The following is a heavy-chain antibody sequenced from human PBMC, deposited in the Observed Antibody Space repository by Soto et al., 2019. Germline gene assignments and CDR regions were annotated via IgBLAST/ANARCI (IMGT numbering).Heavy chain of an antibody. V-gene: IGHV4-39*01. CDR1: GGSISSSSYY. CDR2: IYYSGST. J-gene: IGHJ6*02. CDR3: ARHSLRYSSSWYGGGGYYGMDV. D-gene: IGHD6-13*01. Sequence: QLQLQESGPGLVKPSETLSLTCTVSGGSISSSSYYWGWIRQPPGKGLEWIGSIYYSGSTYYNPSLKSRVTISVDTSKNQFSLKLSSVTAADTAVYYCARHSLRYSSSWYGGGGYYGMDVWGQGTTVTVSS.